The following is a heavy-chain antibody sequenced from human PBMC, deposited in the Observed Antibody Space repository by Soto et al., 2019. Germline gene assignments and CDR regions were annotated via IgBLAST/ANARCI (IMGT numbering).Heavy chain of an antibody. Sequence: EVQLLESGGGLVQPGGSLRLSCAASGFTFSSYAMSWVRQAPGKGLEWVSAISGSGGSTYYADSVKGRFTISRDNSKNTLYLQMNSLRAEDTAVYYCESPLGSSGYHYWGQGTLVTVSS. CDR2: ISGSGGST. CDR3: ESPLGSSGYHY. CDR1: GFTFSSYA. V-gene: IGHV3-23*01. D-gene: IGHD3-22*01. J-gene: IGHJ4*02.